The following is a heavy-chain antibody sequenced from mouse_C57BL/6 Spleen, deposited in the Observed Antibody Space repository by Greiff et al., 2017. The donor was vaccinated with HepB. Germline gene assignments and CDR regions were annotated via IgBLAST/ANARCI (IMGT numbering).Heavy chain of an antibody. CDR1: GYSITSGYD. V-gene: IGHV3-1*01. J-gene: IGHJ4*01. Sequence: EVQLQQSGPGMVKPSQSLSLTCTVTGYSITSGYDWHWIRHFPGNNLEWMGYISYSGSTNYNPSLKSRISITHDTSKNHFFLKLNSVTTEDTATYYCARALYYDYAMDYWGQGTSVTVSS. CDR2: ISYSGST. D-gene: IGHD2-4*01. CDR3: ARALYYDYAMDY.